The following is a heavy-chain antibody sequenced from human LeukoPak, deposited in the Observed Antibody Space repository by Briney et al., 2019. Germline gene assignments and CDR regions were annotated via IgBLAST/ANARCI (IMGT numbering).Heavy chain of an antibody. V-gene: IGHV1-69*06. CDR2: IIPIFGTA. CDR1: GYTFTSYD. J-gene: IGHJ4*02. D-gene: IGHD3-16*01. CDR3: AKASQDYVWGSRREFDY. Sequence: SVKVSCKTSGYTFTSYDINWVRQAPGQGLEWMGGIIPIFGTANYAQKFQGRVTITADKSTSTAYMELSSLRAEDTAVYYCAKASQDYVWGSRREFDYWGQGTLVTVSS.